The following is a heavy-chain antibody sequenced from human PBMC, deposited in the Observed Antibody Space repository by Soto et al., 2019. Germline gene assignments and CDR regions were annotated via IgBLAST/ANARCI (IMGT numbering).Heavy chain of an antibody. V-gene: IGHV3-30*03. D-gene: IGHD2-2*01. CDR1: GFTFSSYG. CDR2: ISYDGSNK. CDR3: ATEKAYCSSTSCYAFDY. J-gene: IGHJ4*02. Sequence: QVQLVESGGGVVQPGRSLRLSCAASGFTFSSYGMHWVRQAPGKGLEWVAVISYDGSNKYYADSVKGRFTISRDNSKDTLYLQMISMRAEDTAVYYCATEKAYCSSTSCYAFDYWGQGTLVTVSS.